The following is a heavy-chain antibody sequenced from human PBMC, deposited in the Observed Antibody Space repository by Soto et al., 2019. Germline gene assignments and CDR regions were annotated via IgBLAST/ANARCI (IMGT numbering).Heavy chain of an antibody. J-gene: IGHJ4*02. CDR1: GFTFSSFG. CDR3: AKDRWGDFGDLNLPGY. CDR2: ISDDGSSK. V-gene: IGHV3-30*18. D-gene: IGHD4-17*01. Sequence: QVLLVESGGGVVQPGRSLRISCAVSGFTFSSFGMHWVRQAPGKGLEWVAVISDDGSSKHYADSLKGRFTISRDNSNNTLYLQMDSLGPEDTAVYYSAKDRWGDFGDLNLPGYWGQGTLVTVSS.